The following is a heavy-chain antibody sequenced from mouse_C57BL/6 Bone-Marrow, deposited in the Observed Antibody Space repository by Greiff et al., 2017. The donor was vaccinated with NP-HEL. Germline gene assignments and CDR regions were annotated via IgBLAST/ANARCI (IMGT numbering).Heavy chain of an antibody. D-gene: IGHD1-1*01. CDR2: ISSGGSYT. J-gene: IGHJ3*01. CDR3: ARDYYYGLGFAY. CDR1: GFTFSSYG. V-gene: IGHV5-6*01. Sequence: EVQRVESGGDLVKPGGSLKLSCAASGFTFSSYGMSWVRQTPDKRLEWVATISSGGSYTYYPDSVKGRFTISRDNAKNTLYLQMSSLKSEDTAMYYCARDYYYGLGFAYWGQGTLVTVSA.